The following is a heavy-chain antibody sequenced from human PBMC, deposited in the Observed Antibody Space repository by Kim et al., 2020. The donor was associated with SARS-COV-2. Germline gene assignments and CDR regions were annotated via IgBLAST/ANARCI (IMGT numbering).Heavy chain of an antibody. J-gene: IGHJ3*02. D-gene: IGHD5-18*01. CDR1: GFTFSSYA. Sequence: GGSLRLSCAASGFTFSSYAMSWVRQAPGKGLEWVSAISGSGGSTYYADSVKGRFTISRDNSKNTLYLQMNSLRAEDTAVYYCASLMDAGDTAMVTDAFDIWGQGTMVTVSS. V-gene: IGHV3-23*01. CDR2: ISGSGGST. CDR3: ASLMDAGDTAMVTDAFDI.